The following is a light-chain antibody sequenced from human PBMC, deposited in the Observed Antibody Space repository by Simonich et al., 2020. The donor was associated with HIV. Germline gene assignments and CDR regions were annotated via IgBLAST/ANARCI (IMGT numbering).Light chain of an antibody. Sequence: DIVMTQSPDSLAVSLGGRATINCKSSQSVLYSTNNKNNLAWYQQKPGQPPKLLIYWASTRESGVPDRFSGSGSGTDFTLTISSLQAEDVAVYYCQQYYSTPWTFGQGTKVEI. CDR2: WAS. J-gene: IGKJ1*01. V-gene: IGKV4-1*01. CDR1: QSVLYSTNNKNN. CDR3: QQYYSTPWT.